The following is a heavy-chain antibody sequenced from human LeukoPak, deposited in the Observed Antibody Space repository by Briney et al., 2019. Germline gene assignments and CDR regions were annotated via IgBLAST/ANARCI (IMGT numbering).Heavy chain of an antibody. J-gene: IGHJ5*02. CDR2: ISGSGHNT. CDR1: GFTFSNYG. D-gene: IGHD2-15*01. Sequence: GGTLRLSCAASGFTFSNYGMNWVRQAPGKGLEWVSAISGSGHNTYYADSVKGRFTISRDNSKNTLYLQMNSLRAEDTAVYYCAKGDCSGGSCYPLPSWFDPWGQGTLVTVSS. V-gene: IGHV3-23*01. CDR3: AKGDCSGGSCYPLPSWFDP.